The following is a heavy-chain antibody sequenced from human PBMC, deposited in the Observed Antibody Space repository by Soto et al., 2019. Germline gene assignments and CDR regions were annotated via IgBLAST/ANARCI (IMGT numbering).Heavy chain of an antibody. CDR1: GGSFSGYY. CDR2: INHSGST. CDR3: ARGRRYSGYATGSWFDP. Sequence: QVQLQQWGAGLLKPSETLSLTCAVYGGSFSGYYWSWIRQPPGKGLEWIGEINHSGSTNYNPSLKSRVTISVDTSKHQFSLKLSSVTAADTAVYYCARGRRYSGYATGSWFDPWGQGTLVTVSS. J-gene: IGHJ5*02. D-gene: IGHD5-12*01. V-gene: IGHV4-34*01.